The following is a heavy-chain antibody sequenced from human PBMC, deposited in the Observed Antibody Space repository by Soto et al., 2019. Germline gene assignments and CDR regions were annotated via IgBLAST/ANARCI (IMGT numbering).Heavy chain of an antibody. CDR1: GGSFSGYY. J-gene: IGHJ4*02. Sequence: SETLSLTCAVYGGSFSGYYWSWIRQPPGKGLEWIGEINHSGSTNYNPSLKSRVTISVDTSKNQFSLKLSSVTAADTAVYYCASLPGINYYDSSGYYTYYFDYWGQGTLVTVSS. V-gene: IGHV4-34*01. CDR3: ASLPGINYYDSSGYYTYYFDY. D-gene: IGHD3-22*01. CDR2: INHSGST.